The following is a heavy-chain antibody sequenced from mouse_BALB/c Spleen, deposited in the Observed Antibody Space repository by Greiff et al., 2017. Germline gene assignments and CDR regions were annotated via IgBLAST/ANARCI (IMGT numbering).Heavy chain of an antibody. CDR3: ARVHYYGYSYAMDY. D-gene: IGHD2-2*01. Sequence: DVKLVESGGGLVKPGGSLKLSCAASGFTFSSYAMSWVRQSPEKRLEWVAEISSGGSYTYYPDTVTGRFTISRDNAKNTLYLEMSSLRSEDTAMYYCARVHYYGYSYAMDYWGQGTSVTVSS. CDR2: ISSGGSYT. J-gene: IGHJ4*01. V-gene: IGHV5-9-4*01. CDR1: GFTFSSYA.